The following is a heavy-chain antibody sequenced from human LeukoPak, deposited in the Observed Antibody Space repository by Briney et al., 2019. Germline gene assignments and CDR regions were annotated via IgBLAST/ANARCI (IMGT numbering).Heavy chain of an antibody. CDR2: IYSAGNT. J-gene: IGHJ4*02. Sequence: GGSLRLSCAASGFTVSNNYMSWVRQAPGKGLEWVSVIYSAGNTYYADSVKGRFTISRDSPKNTLYLQMNTLRAEDTAVYFCARGGGGFSFDCWGQGTLVTVSS. CDR1: GFTVSNNY. V-gene: IGHV3-53*01. CDR3: ARGGGGFSFDC. D-gene: IGHD3-16*01.